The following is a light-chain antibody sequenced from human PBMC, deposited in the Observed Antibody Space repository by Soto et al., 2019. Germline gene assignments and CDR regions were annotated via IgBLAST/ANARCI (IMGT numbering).Light chain of an antibody. Sequence: EIVMTQSPATLSVSPGERATLSCRASQSVSSNLAWYQQKPGQAPRLLIYGASTRATGIPARFSGSGSGTEFTLTISSLQSEDLALYYCQQYNNWPPYTFGQATRLEIK. J-gene: IGKJ5*01. V-gene: IGKV3-15*01. CDR3: QQYNNWPPYT. CDR1: QSVSSN. CDR2: GAS.